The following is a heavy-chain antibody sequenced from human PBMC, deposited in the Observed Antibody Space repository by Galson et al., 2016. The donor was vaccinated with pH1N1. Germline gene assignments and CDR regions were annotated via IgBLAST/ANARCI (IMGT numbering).Heavy chain of an antibody. CDR2: VSYDGSKT. CDR3: VGSSSRFYFDY. V-gene: IGHV3-30*03. J-gene: IGHJ4*02. D-gene: IGHD6-6*01. CDR1: GLIFSNYG. Sequence: SLRLSCAASGLIFSNYGMHWVRQAPGKGLEWVAVVSYDGSKTYYADSVKGRFTISRDNSKNTLYLQMSSLRVEDTAVYFCVGSSSRFYFDYWGQGTLVTLSS.